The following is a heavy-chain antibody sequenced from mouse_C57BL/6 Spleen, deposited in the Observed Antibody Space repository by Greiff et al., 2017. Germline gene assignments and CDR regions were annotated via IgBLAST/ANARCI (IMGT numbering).Heavy chain of an antibody. CDR3: ARDDSNLDY. CDR2: ISYDGSN. D-gene: IGHD2-5*01. V-gene: IGHV3-6*01. CDR1: GYSITSGYY. Sequence: EVQLQESGPGLVKPSQSLSLTCSVTGYSITSGYYWNWIRQFPGNKLEWMGYISYDGSNNYNPSLKNRISITRDTSKNQFFLKLNSVTTEDTATYYCARDDSNLDYWGQGTTLTVSS. J-gene: IGHJ2*01.